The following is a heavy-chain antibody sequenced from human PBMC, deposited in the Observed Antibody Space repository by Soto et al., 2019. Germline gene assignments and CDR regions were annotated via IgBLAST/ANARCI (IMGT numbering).Heavy chain of an antibody. CDR2: ISGSGGST. V-gene: IGHV3-23*01. J-gene: IGHJ6*02. CDR3: AKSPGAYVWGSYRYYYYYGMDV. CDR1: GFTFSSYA. Sequence: GGPLRLSCAASGFTFSSYAMSWVRQAPGKGLEWVSAISGSGGSTYYADSVKGRFTISRDNSKNTLYLQMNSLRAEDTAVYYCAKSPGAYVWGSYRYYYYYGMDVWGQGTTVTVSS. D-gene: IGHD3-16*02.